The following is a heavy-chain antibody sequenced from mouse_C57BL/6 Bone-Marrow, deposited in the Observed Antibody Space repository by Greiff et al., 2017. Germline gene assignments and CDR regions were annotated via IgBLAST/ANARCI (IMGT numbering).Heavy chain of an antibody. CDR2: IYPGSGST. CDR1: GYTFTSYW. V-gene: IGHV1-55*01. CDR3: ARKIYYGSSPDY. J-gene: IGHJ2*01. D-gene: IGHD1-1*01. Sequence: QVQLQQPGAELVKPGASVKMSCKASGYTFTSYWITWVKQRPGQGLEWIGDIYPGSGSTNYNEKFKSKATLTVDTSSSTAYMQLSSLTSEDSAVYYCARKIYYGSSPDYWGQGTTLTDSS.